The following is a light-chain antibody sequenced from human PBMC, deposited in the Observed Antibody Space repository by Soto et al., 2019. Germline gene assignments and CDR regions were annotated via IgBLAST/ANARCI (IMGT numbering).Light chain of an antibody. CDR1: QIISDN. J-gene: IGKJ1*01. CDR3: QQYNDWPRT. V-gene: IGKV3-15*01. Sequence: EILMTPSPATLSVSLGERAALPCRASQIISDNLAWYQQKPGQAPRLLIYGASTRATGIPARFSGSGSQTEFTLTISSLQSEDFAVYYCQQYNDWPRTFGQGTKVDIK. CDR2: GAS.